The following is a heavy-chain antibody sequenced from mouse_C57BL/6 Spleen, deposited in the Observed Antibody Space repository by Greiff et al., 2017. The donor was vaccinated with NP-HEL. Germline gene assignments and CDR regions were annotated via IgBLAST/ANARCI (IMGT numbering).Heavy chain of an antibody. CDR2: ISYDGSN. V-gene: IGHV3-6*01. CDR3: ARGGDVDWFAY. J-gene: IGHJ3*01. Sequence: EVKLQESGPGLVKPSQSLSLTCSVTGYSITSGYYWNWIRQFPGNKLEWMGYISYDGSNNYNPSLKNRISITRDTSKNQFFLKLNSVTTEDTATYYCARGGDVDWFAYWGQGTLVTVSA. CDR1: GYSITSGYY.